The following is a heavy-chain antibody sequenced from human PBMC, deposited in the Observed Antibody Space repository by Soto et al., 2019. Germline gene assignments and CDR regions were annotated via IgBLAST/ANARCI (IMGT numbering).Heavy chain of an antibody. CDR3: TRAESPAVAYFFDS. J-gene: IGHJ4*02. CDR2: IRNQTYGGTT. Sequence: PGGSLRLSCTASGFTFGKYAINWVRQAPGKGLEWVGLIRNQTYGGTTQFAASMKGRFTLSRDDFNSIAYLQMNSLKIEDSAVYYCTRAESPAVAYFFDSWGQGTLVTVSS. V-gene: IGHV3-49*04. CDR1: GFTFGKYA. D-gene: IGHD2-15*01.